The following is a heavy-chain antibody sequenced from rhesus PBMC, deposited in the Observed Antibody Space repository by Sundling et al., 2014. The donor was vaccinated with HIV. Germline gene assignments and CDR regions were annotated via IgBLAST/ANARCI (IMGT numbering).Heavy chain of an antibody. V-gene: IGHV3S42*01. CDR2: INTGGGTT. Sequence: EVQLVESGGGLAKPGGSLRLSCAASGFTFSTYYMSWVRQAPGKGLEWVSAINTGGGTTYYADSMKGRFTISRDNSKNTLSLQMNSLRAEDTAVYYCANENWNYGNYWGQGVLVTVSS. J-gene: IGHJ4*01. D-gene: IGHD1-26*01. CDR3: ANENWNYGNY. CDR1: GFTFSTYY.